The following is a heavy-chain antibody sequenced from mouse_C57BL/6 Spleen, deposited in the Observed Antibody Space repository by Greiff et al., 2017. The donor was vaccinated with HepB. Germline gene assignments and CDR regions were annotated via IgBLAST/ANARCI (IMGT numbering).Heavy chain of an antibody. CDR2: IYPGDGDT. Sequence: VQLQQSGPELVKPGASVKISCKASGYAFSSSWMNWVKQRPGKGLEWIGRIYPGDGDTNYNGKFKGKATLTADKSSSTAYMQLSSLTSEDSAVYFCAREGYGNCFDYWGQGTTLTVSS. V-gene: IGHV1-82*01. CDR3: AREGYGNCFDY. D-gene: IGHD2-1*01. J-gene: IGHJ2*01. CDR1: GYAFSSSW.